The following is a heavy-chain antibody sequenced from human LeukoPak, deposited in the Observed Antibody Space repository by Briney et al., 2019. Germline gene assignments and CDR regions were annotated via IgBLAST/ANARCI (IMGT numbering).Heavy chain of an antibody. CDR3: ARGELTLPLNFDY. V-gene: IGHV1-18*01. D-gene: IGHD1-7*01. CDR1: VYTFTIYG. Sequence: ASVTVSFTASVYTFTIYGISWVRQAPGQGLEWMGWISAYNGNTNYAQKLQGRVTMTTDTSTSTAYMDLRSLRSDDTAVYYCARGELTLPLNFDYWGQGTLVTVSS. J-gene: IGHJ4*02. CDR2: ISAYNGNT.